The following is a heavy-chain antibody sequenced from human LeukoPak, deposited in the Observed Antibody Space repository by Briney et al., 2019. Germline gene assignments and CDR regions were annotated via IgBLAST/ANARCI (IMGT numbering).Heavy chain of an antibody. D-gene: IGHD6-19*01. CDR3: ARVGSVAGSDYLDY. J-gene: IGHJ4*02. CDR2: SINKAKSYTT. V-gene: IGHV3-72*01. Sequence: GGSLRLSCAVSGFTFSDHFLDWVRQAPGKGLEWVGRSINKAKSYTTEYGASVKGRFTISRDDSRSTLYLQMNSLKTEDTAVYYCARVGSVAGSDYLDYWGQGTLVTVSS. CDR1: GFTFSDHF.